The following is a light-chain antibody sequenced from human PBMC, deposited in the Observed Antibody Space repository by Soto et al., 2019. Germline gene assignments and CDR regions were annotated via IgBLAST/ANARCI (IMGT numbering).Light chain of an antibody. V-gene: IGLV2-8*01. CDR1: SSDVGGYNY. CDR3: SSYASSNIFYV. J-gene: IGLJ1*01. CDR2: EVT. Sequence: QSVLTQPPSASGSPGQAATISCTGTSSDVGGYNYVSWYQQQPGKAPKLIIYEVTKRPSGVPARFSGSKSGDTASLTVSGLQAEDEADYYCSSYASSNIFYVFGTGTKVTVL.